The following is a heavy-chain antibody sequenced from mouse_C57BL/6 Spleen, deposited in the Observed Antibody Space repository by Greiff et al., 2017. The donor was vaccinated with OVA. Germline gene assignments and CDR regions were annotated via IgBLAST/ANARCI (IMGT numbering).Heavy chain of an antibody. J-gene: IGHJ2*01. V-gene: IGHV3-6*01. CDR3: ARRAPYYYGYYFDY. CDR2: ISYDGSN. CDR1: GYSITSGYY. D-gene: IGHD1-1*01. Sequence: EVQLQQSGPGLVKPSQSLSLTCSVTGYSITSGYYWNWIRQFPGNKLEWMGYISYDGSNNYNPSLKNRISITRDTSKNQFFLKLNSVTTEDTATYYCARRAPYYYGYYFDYWGQGTTLTVSS.